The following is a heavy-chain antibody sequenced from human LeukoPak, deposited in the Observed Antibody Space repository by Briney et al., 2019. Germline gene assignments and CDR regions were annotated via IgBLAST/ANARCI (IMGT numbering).Heavy chain of an antibody. D-gene: IGHD5-24*01. CDR2: ISGSGGST. CDR1: GFTFSSYA. J-gene: IGHJ4*02. Sequence: GGSLRLSCAVSGFTFSSYAMSWVRQAPGKGLEWVSAISGSGGSTYYADSVKGRFTISRDNSKNTLYLQMNSLRAEDTAVYYCAKDLSRGNGEMATITIDYWGQGTLVTVSS. CDR3: AKDLSRGNGEMATITIDY. V-gene: IGHV3-23*01.